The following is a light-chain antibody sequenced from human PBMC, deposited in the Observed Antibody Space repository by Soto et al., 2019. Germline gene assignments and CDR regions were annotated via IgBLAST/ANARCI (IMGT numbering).Light chain of an antibody. CDR3: QHYDGFSWT. CDR2: DAS. V-gene: IGKV1-5*01. Sequence: DIQMTQSPATLPSSVGDGVTITCRASERISTWLAWYQQKPGKAPKLLISDASSLETGVPSRFSGSGSGTEFTLTISNLQPEDFATYYCQHYDGFSWTFGQGTKVDIK. CDR1: ERISTW. J-gene: IGKJ1*01.